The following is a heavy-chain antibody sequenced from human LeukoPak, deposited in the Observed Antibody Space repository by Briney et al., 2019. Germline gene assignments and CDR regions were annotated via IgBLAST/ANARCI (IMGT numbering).Heavy chain of an antibody. CDR3: ARESTYYDTLTGYLRPRYFDY. D-gene: IGHD3-9*01. CDR2: IYYSGST. J-gene: IGHJ4*02. CDR1: VHSISSGDYY. Sequence: PSETLSLTCTFSVHSISSGDYYWSWIRQPPGTGLEWIGYIYYSGSTYYNPSLQSRVTISVDTSKNQFSLKLSSVTAADTAVYYCARESTYYDTLTGYLRPRYFDYWGQGTLVTVSS. V-gene: IGHV4-30-4*08.